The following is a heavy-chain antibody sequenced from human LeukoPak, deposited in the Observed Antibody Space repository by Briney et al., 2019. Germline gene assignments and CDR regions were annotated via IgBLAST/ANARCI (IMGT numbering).Heavy chain of an antibody. J-gene: IGHJ6*02. CDR3: ARDQRASYSSGWYYYGMDV. V-gene: IGHV4-61*02. D-gene: IGHD6-19*01. CDR1: GGSISSSSYY. CDR2: IYTSGST. Sequence: PSETLSLTCTVSGGSISSSSYYWSWIRQPAGKGLEWIGRIYTSGSTNYNPSLKSRVTMSVGTSKNQFSLKLSSVTAADTAVYYCARDQRASYSSGWYYYGMDVWGQGTTVTVSS.